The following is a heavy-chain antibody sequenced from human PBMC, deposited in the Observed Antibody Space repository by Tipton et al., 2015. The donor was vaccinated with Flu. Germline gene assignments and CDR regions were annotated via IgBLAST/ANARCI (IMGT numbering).Heavy chain of an antibody. CDR2: FHQSGST. Sequence: TLSLTCTVSGYSISSGFYWDWIRQPPGKDLEWIGSFHQSGSTSYSPSLKSRVTISADTSENQFSLRLNSVTAADTAVYYCARREGGIFDYWGQGTLVTVSS. V-gene: IGHV4-38-2*02. D-gene: IGHD3-16*01. J-gene: IGHJ4*02. CDR3: ARREGGIFDY. CDR1: GYSISSGFY.